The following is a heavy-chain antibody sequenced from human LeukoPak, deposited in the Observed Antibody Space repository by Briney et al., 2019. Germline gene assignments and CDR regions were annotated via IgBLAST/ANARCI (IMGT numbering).Heavy chain of an antibody. CDR1: GFTFSSYA. V-gene: IGHV3-30*07. CDR2: ISYDGSNK. J-gene: IGHJ4*02. CDR3: ASAPNENYFDF. Sequence: GGPLRLSCAASGFTFSSYAMHWVRQAPGKGLEWVAVISYDGSNKYYADSVEGRFTISRDNAKNSLYLQMNSLTAEDTAVYFCASAPNENYFDFWGQGTLVTVSS.